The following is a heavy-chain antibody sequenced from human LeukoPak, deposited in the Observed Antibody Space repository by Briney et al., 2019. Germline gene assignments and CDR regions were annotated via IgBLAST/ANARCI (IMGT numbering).Heavy chain of an antibody. CDR2: ISSSSSYI. D-gene: IGHD3-22*01. CDR1: GFTFSSYG. Sequence: TGGSLRLSCAASGFTFSSYGMNWVRQAPGKGLEWVSSISSSSSYIYYADSVKGRFTISRDNAKNSLYLQMNSLRAEDTAVYYCARDRSPNNYYDSSGYDAFDIWGQGTMVTVSS. V-gene: IGHV3-21*01. CDR3: ARDRSPNNYYDSSGYDAFDI. J-gene: IGHJ3*02.